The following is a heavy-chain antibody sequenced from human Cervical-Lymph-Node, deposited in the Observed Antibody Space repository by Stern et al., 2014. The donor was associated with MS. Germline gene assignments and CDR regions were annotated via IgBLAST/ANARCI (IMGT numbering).Heavy chain of an antibody. D-gene: IGHD1-26*01. V-gene: IGHV1-18*01. CDR2: ISGYNGNT. CDR3: VREGGTYSAGWFDP. Sequence: QVQLVQSGAEVKKPGAPVKVSCKASGYIFTSYGISWVRQAPGQGLEWMGWISGYNGNTNYAQKFQGRVTMTTDTSTSTAYMELRSLRSDDTAVYYCVREGGTYSAGWFDPWGQGTLVTVSS. CDR1: GYIFTSYG. J-gene: IGHJ5*02.